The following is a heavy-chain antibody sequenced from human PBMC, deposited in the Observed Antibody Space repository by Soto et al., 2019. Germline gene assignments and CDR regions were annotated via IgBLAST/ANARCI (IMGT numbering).Heavy chain of an antibody. V-gene: IGHV3-23*01. D-gene: IGHD3-3*01. CDR2: ISGSGTST. CDR3: ASGYYDFWSGYYPTFDY. Sequence: PGGSLRLSCAASGFTFSSYGMSWVRQAPGKGLEWVAAISGSGTSTHYADSVKGRFTISRDNSKNTLYLQMNSLRAEDTAVYYCASGYYDFWSGYYPTFDYWGQGTLVTVSS. J-gene: IGHJ4*02. CDR1: GFTFSSYG.